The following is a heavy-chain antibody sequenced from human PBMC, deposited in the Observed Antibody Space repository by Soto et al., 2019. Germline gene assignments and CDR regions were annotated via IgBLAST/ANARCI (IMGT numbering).Heavy chain of an antibody. V-gene: IGHV3-9*01. J-gene: IGHJ4*02. CDR2: ISWNSNII. Sequence: AGGSLRLSCAASGFTFDDYAMHWVRRVPGKGLERVSSISWNSNIIGYADSVKGRFTISRDNAKNSLYLQMNSLRPEDTALYYCAKGGPDGFCSGGRCYFDYWGQGTLVTVSS. D-gene: IGHD2-15*01. CDR1: GFTFDDYA. CDR3: AKGGPDGFCSGGRCYFDY.